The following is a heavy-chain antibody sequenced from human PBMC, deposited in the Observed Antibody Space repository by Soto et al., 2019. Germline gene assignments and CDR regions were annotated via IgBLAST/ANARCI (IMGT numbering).Heavy chain of an antibody. CDR2: IYYTGST. Sequence: TLSLTCTVSVVSISSCSWMWIRLSPGKGLELIGYIYYTGSTSYNPSLKTRVAISVDTSKDQFSLKLTSVTAADTAVYFCARLILTPYYIHDYWGQGTQVTVSS. CDR3: ARLILTPYYIHDY. J-gene: IGHJ4*02. V-gene: IGHV4-59*01. D-gene: IGHD3-9*01. CDR1: VVSISSCS.